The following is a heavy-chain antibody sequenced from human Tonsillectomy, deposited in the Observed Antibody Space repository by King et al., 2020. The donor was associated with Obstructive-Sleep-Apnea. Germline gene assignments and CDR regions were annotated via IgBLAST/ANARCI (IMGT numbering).Heavy chain of an antibody. Sequence: VQLVESGGGLVQPGGSLRLSCAASGLTVSSNYMTWVRQAPGKGLEWVSVIYTGGSPYYADSVKGRFTISRHISKNTLYLLMNNLRPEDTAVYYCARAGELEVGYGLAFDIWGQGTMVTVSS. CDR2: IYTGGSP. CDR1: GLTVSSNY. V-gene: IGHV3-53*04. D-gene: IGHD1-1*01. CDR3: ARAGELEVGYGLAFDI. J-gene: IGHJ3*02.